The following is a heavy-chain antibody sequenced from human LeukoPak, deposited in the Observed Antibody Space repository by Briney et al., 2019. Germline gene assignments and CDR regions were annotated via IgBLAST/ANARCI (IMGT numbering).Heavy chain of an antibody. CDR1: GYTFTGYY. V-gene: IGHV1-2*02. CDR2: INPNSGGT. Sequence: ASVKVSCKASGYTFTGYYMHWVRQAPGQGLEWMGWINPNSGGTNYAQKFQGRVTMTRDTSISTAYMELSRLRSDDTAVYYCARTPLRIAVAGSRRNWFDPWGQGTLVTVSS. D-gene: IGHD6-19*01. J-gene: IGHJ5*02. CDR3: ARTPLRIAVAGSRRNWFDP.